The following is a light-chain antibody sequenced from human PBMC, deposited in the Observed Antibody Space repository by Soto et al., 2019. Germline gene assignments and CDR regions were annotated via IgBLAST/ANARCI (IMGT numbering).Light chain of an antibody. V-gene: IGKV3-20*01. CDR3: QQYGSPSYT. CDR1: QSVSSSY. Sequence: EIVLTQSPGTLSLSPGERTTLSCRASQSVSSSYLAWYQQKPGQAPMLLIYGPSSRATGIPDRFSRSGSGTDFTLTISRLETEEFAVYYCQQYGSPSYTFGQGTKLEIK. J-gene: IGKJ2*01. CDR2: GPS.